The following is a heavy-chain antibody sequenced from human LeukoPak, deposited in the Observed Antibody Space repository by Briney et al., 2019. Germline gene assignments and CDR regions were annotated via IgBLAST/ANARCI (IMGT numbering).Heavy chain of an antibody. CDR1: GYTFTSYG. Sequence: SVKVSCKASGYTFTSYGISWVRQAPGQGLEWMGGIIPIFGTANYAQKFQGRVTITTDESTSTAYMELSSLRSEDTAVYYCARNTIFGVVSYYMDVWGKGTTVTVSS. D-gene: IGHD3-3*01. CDR2: IIPIFGTA. J-gene: IGHJ6*03. V-gene: IGHV1-69*05. CDR3: ARNTIFGVVSYYMDV.